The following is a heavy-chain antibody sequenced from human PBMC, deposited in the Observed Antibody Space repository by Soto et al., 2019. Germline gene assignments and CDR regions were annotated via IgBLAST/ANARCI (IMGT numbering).Heavy chain of an antibody. CDR3: ARGGSSHRLRIFHQ. V-gene: IGHV4-4*02. D-gene: IGHD6-13*01. CDR1: GASISTINW. Sequence: PSETLSLTCAVSGASISTINWWSWVRQPPGMGLEWIGEIYHDGSTNDNPSLKSRISISLDKSKNEFSLKLSSVTAADTAVYYCARGGSSHRLRIFHQWGQGTLVTVSS. J-gene: IGHJ1*01. CDR2: IYHDGST.